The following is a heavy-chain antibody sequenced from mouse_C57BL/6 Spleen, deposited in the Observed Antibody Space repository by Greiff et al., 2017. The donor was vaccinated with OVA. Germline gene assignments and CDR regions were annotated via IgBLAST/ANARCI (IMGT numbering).Heavy chain of an antibody. CDR3: ARQEEECYYFDY. CDR2: INPSSGYT. V-gene: IGHV1-4*01. CDR1: GYTFTSYT. J-gene: IGHJ2*01. Sequence: VQLQQSGAELARPGASVKMSCKASGYTFTSYTMHWVKQRPGQGLEWIGYINPSSGYTKYNQKFKDKATLTADKSSSTAYMQLSSLTSEDSAVYYCARQEEECYYFDYWGQGTTLTVSS.